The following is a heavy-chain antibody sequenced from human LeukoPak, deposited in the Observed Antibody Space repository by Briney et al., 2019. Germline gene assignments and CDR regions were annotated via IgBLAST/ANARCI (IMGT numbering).Heavy chain of an antibody. CDR2: ISPSGTDI. D-gene: IGHD1-14*01. J-gene: IGHJ4*02. CDR3: TRDPRNLDY. V-gene: IGHV3-11*01. CDR1: GFTFSDTY. Sequence: GGSLRLSCAASGFTFSDTYMTWIRQAPGKDLESLSYISPSGTDISYADSVKGRFTISRDNAKNSLYLQMNSLRVEDTAVYYCTRDPRNLDYWGQGTLVTVPS.